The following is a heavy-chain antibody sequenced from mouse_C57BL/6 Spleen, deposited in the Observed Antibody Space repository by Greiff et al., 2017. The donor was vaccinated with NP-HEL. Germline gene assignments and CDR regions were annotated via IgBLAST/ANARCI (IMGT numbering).Heavy chain of an antibody. CDR3: ARSITTVVARDAMDY. V-gene: IGHV1-75*01. CDR2: IFPGSGST. D-gene: IGHD1-1*01. J-gene: IGHJ4*01. CDR1: GYTFTDYY. Sequence: QVQLQQSGPELVKPGASVKISCKASGYTFTDYYINWVKQRPGQGLEWIGWIFPGSGSTYYNEKFKGKATLTVDKSSSTAYMLLSSLTSEDSAVYFCARSITTVVARDAMDYWGQGTSVTVSS.